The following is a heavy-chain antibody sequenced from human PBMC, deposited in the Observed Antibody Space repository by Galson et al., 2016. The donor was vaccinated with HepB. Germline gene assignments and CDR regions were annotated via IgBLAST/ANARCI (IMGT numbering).Heavy chain of an antibody. V-gene: IGHV3-23*01. J-gene: IGHJ4*02. Sequence: SLRLSCAASGFTFGNYVMSWVRQAPGKGLEWVSSITNIGGNTYYADSVKGRFTISRDNSKNTLYLQMSSLRAEDTALYYCAKVECGGDCKRFDYWGQGTLVTVSS. CDR2: ITNIGGNT. CDR1: GFTFGNYV. CDR3: AKVECGGDCKRFDY. D-gene: IGHD2-21*02.